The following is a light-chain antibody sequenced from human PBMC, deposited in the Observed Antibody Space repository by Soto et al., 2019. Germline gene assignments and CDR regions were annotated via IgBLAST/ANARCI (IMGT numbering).Light chain of an antibody. V-gene: IGKV1-39*01. J-gene: IGKJ5*01. CDR3: QQSYRTLPIT. CDR1: QSISSY. Sequence: DIQMTQSPSSLSASVGDRVTITCRASQSISSYLNWYQQKPGKAPKLLIYAASSLHSGVPSRFSSSGSGTDFTLTISSLQPEDFAPYYCQQSYRTLPITVGQGTRLEIK. CDR2: AAS.